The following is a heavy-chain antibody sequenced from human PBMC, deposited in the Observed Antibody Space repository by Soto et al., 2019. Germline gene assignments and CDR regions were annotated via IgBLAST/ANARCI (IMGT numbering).Heavy chain of an antibody. CDR1: GFNFGVPFRNVW. Sequence: PGGCMRLSSAAYGFNFGVPFRNVWMEWFRLSPGTGLLCGGRINGRTGGVAVDYGAPVEGRCTISRDDSEYTVFLQMASLRPDDTAVYYCTTQWELEITGPARLVGFWGQGALVTVSS. CDR2: INGRTGGVAV. CDR3: TTQWELEITGPARLVGF. J-gene: IGHJ4*02. D-gene: IGHD1-26*01. V-gene: IGHV3-15*01.